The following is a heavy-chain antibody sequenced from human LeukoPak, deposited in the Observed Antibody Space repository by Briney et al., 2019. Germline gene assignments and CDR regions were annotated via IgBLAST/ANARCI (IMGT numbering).Heavy chain of an antibody. V-gene: IGHV3-64D*06. J-gene: IGHJ6*01. CDR1: GFTFSTYA. CDR2: ISTYGAST. D-gene: IGHD5-18*01. CDR3: VKEIYSYDKYYYFCAMDV. Sequence: GGSLRLSCSASGFTFSTYAMHWVRQAPGKGLECVSTISTYGASTYYADSVKGRFTISRDNSKNTLYLQMSSLRAEDTAIYYCVKEIYSYDKYYYFCAMDVWGQGTTVTVSS.